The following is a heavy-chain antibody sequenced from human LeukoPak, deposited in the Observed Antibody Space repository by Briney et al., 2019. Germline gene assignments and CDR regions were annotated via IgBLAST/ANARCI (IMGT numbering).Heavy chain of an antibody. CDR2: INTDGSIT. D-gene: IGHD3-10*01. CDR3: ARDRGPRTGFMVREAYDY. V-gene: IGHV3-74*01. J-gene: IGHJ4*02. Sequence: GGSLRLSCAASGFTFSDYWIHWVRQAPGKVLVWVSRINTDGSITNYADSVKGRFSISRDNAKNTLYLQMSSLRAEDTAVYYCARDRGPRTGFMVREAYDYWGQGTLVTVSS. CDR1: GFTFSDYW.